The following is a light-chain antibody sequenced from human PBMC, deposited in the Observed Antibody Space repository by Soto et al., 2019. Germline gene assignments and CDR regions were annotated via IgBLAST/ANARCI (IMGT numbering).Light chain of an antibody. CDR2: GAS. CDR3: QQYGSSPLMYT. Sequence: EIVLTQSPGTLSLSPGERATLSCRASQSVSSNYLAWYQQKPGQAPRLLIYGASSRATGIPDRFSGSGSGTDFNLNISRLEPEDFAMYYCQQYGSSPLMYTFGQGTKLEIK. J-gene: IGKJ2*01. CDR1: QSVSSNY. V-gene: IGKV3-20*01.